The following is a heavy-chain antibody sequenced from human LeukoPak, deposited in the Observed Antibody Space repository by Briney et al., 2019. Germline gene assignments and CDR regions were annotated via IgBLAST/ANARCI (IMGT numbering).Heavy chain of an antibody. CDR3: ARNGVASSFTYYYDSSGPFDI. J-gene: IGHJ3*02. CDR2: ISAYNGNT. CDR1: GYTFTSYG. Sequence: ASVKVSCKASGYTFTSYGISWVRQAPGQVLEWMGWISAYNGNTNYAQKLQGRVTMTTDTSTSTAYMELRSLRSDDTAVYYCARNGVASSFTYYYDSSGPFDIWGQGTMVTVSS. D-gene: IGHD3-22*01. V-gene: IGHV1-18*01.